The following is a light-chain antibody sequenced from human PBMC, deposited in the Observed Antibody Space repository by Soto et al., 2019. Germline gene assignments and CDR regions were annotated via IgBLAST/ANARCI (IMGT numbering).Light chain of an antibody. CDR2: DVS. J-gene: IGLJ3*02. Sequence: QSALTQPASVSGSPGQSITISCTGTSSDVGGYNYVSWYQQHPGKAPKLMIYDVSNRLSGVSNRFSGSKSGNAASLTISGLQAEDEADYYCSSYTSSTTPWVFGGGTQLTVL. V-gene: IGLV2-14*01. CDR3: SSYTSSTTPWV. CDR1: SSDVGGYNY.